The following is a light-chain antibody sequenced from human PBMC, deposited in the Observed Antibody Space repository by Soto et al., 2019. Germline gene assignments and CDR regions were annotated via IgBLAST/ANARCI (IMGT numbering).Light chain of an antibody. CDR1: QGISNY. CDR2: AAS. CDR3: LQHNSYPSIT. J-gene: IGKJ5*01. Sequence: NLPMTQSPSAMSASVGDRVTITCRARQGISNYLAWFQQKPGKVPKHLIYAASSLQSGVPSRFSGSGSGTEFTLTISSLQPEDFATYYCLQHNSYPSITFGQGTRLEIK. V-gene: IGKV1D-17*01.